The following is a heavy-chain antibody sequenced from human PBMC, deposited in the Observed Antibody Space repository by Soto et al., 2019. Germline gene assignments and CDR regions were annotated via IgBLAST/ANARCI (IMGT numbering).Heavy chain of an antibody. Sequence: XGTLSLTCTISGGAIGSHYWTGIRQPAGKGLEWIGRIYSSGSTQYNPSLQSRVTMSLDTSKNQFSLRLESVTAADTAVYYCARGQRFSDWFDPWGQGTLVTVSS. V-gene: IGHV4-4*07. CDR1: GGAIGSHY. CDR3: ARGQRFSDWFDP. CDR2: IYSSGST. J-gene: IGHJ5*02. D-gene: IGHD3-3*01.